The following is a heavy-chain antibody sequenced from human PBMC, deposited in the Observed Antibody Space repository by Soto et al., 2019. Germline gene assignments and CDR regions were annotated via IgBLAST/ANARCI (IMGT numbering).Heavy chain of an antibody. Sequence: SETLSLTCTVSGGSISSGGYYWSWIRQHPGKGLEWIGYIYYSGSTYYNPSLKSRVTISVDTSKNQFSLKLSSVTAADTAVYYCVDYEQLASGFDYWGQGTLVTVSS. CDR3: VDYEQLASGFDY. V-gene: IGHV4-31*03. CDR2: IYYSGST. J-gene: IGHJ4*02. D-gene: IGHD6-6*01. CDR1: GGSISSGGYY.